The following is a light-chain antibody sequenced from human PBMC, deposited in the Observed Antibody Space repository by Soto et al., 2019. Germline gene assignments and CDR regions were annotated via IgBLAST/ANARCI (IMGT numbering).Light chain of an antibody. Sequence: DIPMTQSPSSLSASVGDRVTITCQASREISNYVNWYQQKQGKAPNLLVYDASNLQPGVPSRFSGSGSGTVFTFTISSLQPEDIATYFCQQFYDLPYTFGQGTKVEIK. V-gene: IGKV1-33*01. CDR2: DAS. CDR3: QQFYDLPYT. CDR1: REISNY. J-gene: IGKJ2*01.